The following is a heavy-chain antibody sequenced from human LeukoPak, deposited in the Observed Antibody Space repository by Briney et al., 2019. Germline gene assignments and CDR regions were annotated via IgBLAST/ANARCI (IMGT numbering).Heavy chain of an antibody. D-gene: IGHD3-16*02. J-gene: IGHJ4*02. Sequence: QSGGSLRLSCAASGFTFSSYAMHWVRQAPGKGLEWVAVISYDGSNKYYADSVKGRFTISRDNSKNTLYLQMNSLRAEDTAVYYCARDLHDYVWGSYRSLYYFDYWGQGTLVTVSS. CDR1: GFTFSSYA. CDR3: ARDLHDYVWGSYRSLYYFDY. CDR2: ISYDGSNK. V-gene: IGHV3-30-3*01.